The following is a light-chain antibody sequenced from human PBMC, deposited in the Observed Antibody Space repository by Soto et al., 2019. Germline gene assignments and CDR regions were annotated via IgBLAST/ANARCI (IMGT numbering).Light chain of an antibody. Sequence: QSVLTQPPSVSAAPGQTVTISCSGNSSNVGNNYVSWYQHLPGTAPKLLISDNDKRPSGIPDRFSGSKSGTSATLVITGLQTGDEADYYCGTWDSRMRALFGGGTKLTVL. CDR2: DND. CDR1: SSNVGNNY. J-gene: IGLJ3*02. CDR3: GTWDSRMRAL. V-gene: IGLV1-51*01.